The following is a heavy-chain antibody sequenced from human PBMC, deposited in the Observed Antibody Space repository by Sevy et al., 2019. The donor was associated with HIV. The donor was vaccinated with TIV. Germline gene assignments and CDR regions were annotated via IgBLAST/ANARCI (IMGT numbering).Heavy chain of an antibody. V-gene: IGHV4-4*02. CDR1: RGSISRDNW. Sequence: SEILSLTCAVSRGSISRDNWWSWVRQPPGKGLERIGDIYHSGSTNYNPSLRSRVTISVDQSKNQFSLRLTSVTAADTAVYFCASPPGEYYHVGGFSSFFFDSWGQGTLVTVSS. D-gene: IGHD3-16*01. CDR3: ASPPGEYYHVGGFSSFFFDS. CDR2: IYHSGST. J-gene: IGHJ4*02.